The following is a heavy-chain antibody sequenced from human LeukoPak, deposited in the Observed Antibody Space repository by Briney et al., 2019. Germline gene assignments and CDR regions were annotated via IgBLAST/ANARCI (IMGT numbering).Heavy chain of an antibody. CDR3: ARDLGFTMVRGVL. CDR1: GGSISSSSYY. Sequence: SETLSLTCTVSGGSISSSSYYWGWIRQPPGKGLEWIGSIYYSGSTYYNPSLKSRVTISVDMSKNQFSLKLSSVTAADTAVYYCARDLGFTMVRGVLWGQGTLVTVSS. J-gene: IGHJ4*02. V-gene: IGHV4-39*07. D-gene: IGHD3-10*01. CDR2: IYYSGST.